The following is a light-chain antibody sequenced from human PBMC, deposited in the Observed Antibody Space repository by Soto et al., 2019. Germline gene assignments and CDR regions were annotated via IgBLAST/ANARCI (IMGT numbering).Light chain of an antibody. CDR1: NIGSKS. J-gene: IGLJ1*01. CDR3: QVWDSSSDPRGV. CDR2: YDS. V-gene: IGLV3-21*04. Sequence: SYELTQPPSVSVAPGKTARITCGGNNIGSKSVHWYQQKPGQAPVLVLYYDSDPPLGIPERLSGSNSGNTATLTISRVEAGDEADYYCQVWDSSSDPRGVFGTGTKVTVL.